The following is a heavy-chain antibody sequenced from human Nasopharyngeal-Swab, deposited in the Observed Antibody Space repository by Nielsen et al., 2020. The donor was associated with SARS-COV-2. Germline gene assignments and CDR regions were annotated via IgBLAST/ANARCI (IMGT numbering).Heavy chain of an antibody. Sequence: GESLKISCASSGFTFSSYEMNWVRQAPGKVLEWVSYISSSGSTIYYADSVKGRFTISRDNAKNSLYLQMNSLRAEDTDVYYCARENYDYVWGTSGGMDVWGQGTTVTVSS. D-gene: IGHD3-16*01. CDR3: ARENYDYVWGTSGGMDV. CDR2: ISSSGSTI. V-gene: IGHV3-48*03. CDR1: GFTFSSYE. J-gene: IGHJ6*01.